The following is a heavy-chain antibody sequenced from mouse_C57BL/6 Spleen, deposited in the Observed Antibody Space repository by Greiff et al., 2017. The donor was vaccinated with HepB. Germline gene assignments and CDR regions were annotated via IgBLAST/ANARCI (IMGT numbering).Heavy chain of an antibody. CDR1: GYTFTSYW. J-gene: IGHJ2*01. CDR3: ATITTVVPC. V-gene: IGHV1-69*01. D-gene: IGHD1-1*01. Sequence: QVQLQQPGAELVMPGASVKLSCKASGYTFTSYWMHWVKQRPGQGLEWIGEIDPSDSYTNYNQKFKGKSTLTVDKSSSTAYMQLSSLTSEESAVYYCATITTVVPCWDQGTARAVRS. CDR2: IDPSDSYT.